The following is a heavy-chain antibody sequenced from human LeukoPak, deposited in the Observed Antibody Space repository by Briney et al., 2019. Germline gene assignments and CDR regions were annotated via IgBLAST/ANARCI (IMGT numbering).Heavy chain of an antibody. CDR1: GFTFSTYW. V-gene: IGHV3-74*01. Sequence: GGSLRLSCAASGFTFSTYWMHWVRHAPGKGLVWVSRIKSDGSTNYADSVKGRFTISRDNAKNTVSLQMNSLRPEDTGVYYCARAPSEIGGYYPEYFRHWGQGSLVTVSS. CDR2: IKSDGST. D-gene: IGHD3-22*01. CDR3: ARAPSEIGGYYPEYFRH. J-gene: IGHJ1*01.